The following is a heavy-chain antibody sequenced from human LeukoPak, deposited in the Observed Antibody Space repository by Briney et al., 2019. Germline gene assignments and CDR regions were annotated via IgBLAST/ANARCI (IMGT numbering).Heavy chain of an antibody. Sequence: SETLSLTCSVSDASISSHYWTWIRRPPGKGLEWIGFFQVTGISSYNPSLKSRVTMSGDTSKNQFSLRLNSVTAADTAVYYCVRQMDASLSYAYDNWGQGILVTVSS. CDR3: VRQMDASLSYAYDN. D-gene: IGHD2-2*03. CDR1: DASISSHY. CDR2: FQVTGIS. J-gene: IGHJ4*02. V-gene: IGHV4-59*08.